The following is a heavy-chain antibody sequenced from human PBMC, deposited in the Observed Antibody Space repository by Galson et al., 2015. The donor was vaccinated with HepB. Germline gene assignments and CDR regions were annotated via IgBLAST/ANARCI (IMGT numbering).Heavy chain of an antibody. CDR1: GFTSNSYW. CDR3: ASGYYYNNLGDY. CDR2: ISHDGSTT. J-gene: IGHJ4*02. Sequence: SLRLSCAASGFTSNSYWMHWVRQAPGKGLVWVSRISHDGSTTTYVDSVKGRFTISRDNAENTLYLQMNSLRVEDTAVYYCASGYYYNNLGDYWGQGTRVTVSS. D-gene: IGHD3-22*01. V-gene: IGHV3-74*01.